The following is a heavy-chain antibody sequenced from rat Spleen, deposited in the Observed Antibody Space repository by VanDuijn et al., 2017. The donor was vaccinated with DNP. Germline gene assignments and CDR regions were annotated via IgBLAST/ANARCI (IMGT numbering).Heavy chain of an antibody. CDR2: VFYDGRGT. J-gene: IGHJ2*01. Sequence: EVQLVESGGGLVQPGNSLKLSCAASGFIFSDYAMAWVRRSPRRGLEWVATVFYDGRGTNYRDSVKGRFTISRDNAKSTLYLQMNSLRSEDMATYYCVRWNSGHFDYWGQGVMVTVSS. D-gene: IGHD4-3*01. CDR1: GFIFSDYA. CDR3: VRWNSGHFDY. V-gene: IGHV5-17*01.